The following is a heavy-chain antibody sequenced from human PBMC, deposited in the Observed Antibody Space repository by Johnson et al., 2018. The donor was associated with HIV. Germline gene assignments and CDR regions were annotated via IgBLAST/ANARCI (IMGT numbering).Heavy chain of an antibody. J-gene: IGHJ3*01. CDR2: INWNGGST. CDR1: GFIFDDYA. D-gene: IGHD2-15*01. V-gene: IGHV3-20*04. Sequence: VQLVESGGGAVRPGGSLRLSCATSGFIFDDYAMGWVRQVPGKGLEWVSGINWNGGSTAYADSVKGRFTISRDNAKNSLYLQMDSLRAKDTALYYCARGIVEVQPRYRLLRDDVFDVWGQGTMVTVSS. CDR3: ARGIVEVQPRYRLLRDDVFDV.